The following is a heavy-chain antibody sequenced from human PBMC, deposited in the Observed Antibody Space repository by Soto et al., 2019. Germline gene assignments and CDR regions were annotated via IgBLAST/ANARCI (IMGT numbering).Heavy chain of an antibody. D-gene: IGHD3-22*01. CDR1: GGSFSGYY. CDR2: INHSGST. Sequence: QVQLQQWGAGLLKPSETLSLTCAVYGGSFSGYYWSWIRQPPGKGLEWIGEINHSGSTNYNPSLKSRVTISVDTSKNQFSLKLSSVTAADTAVYYCASQYYYDSSGYYPYWFDPWGQGTLVTVSS. J-gene: IGHJ5*02. CDR3: ASQYYYDSSGYYPYWFDP. V-gene: IGHV4-34*01.